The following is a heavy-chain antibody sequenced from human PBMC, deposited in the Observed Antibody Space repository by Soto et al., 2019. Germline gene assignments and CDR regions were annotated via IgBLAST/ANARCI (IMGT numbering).Heavy chain of an antibody. CDR2: LYIGDSA. V-gene: IGHV3-53*01. J-gene: IGHJ1*01. Sequence: GGSLRLSCEISGPDVGYSFLIWIRQGPGGGLEWVSALYIGDSAYYADSVTGRFTISRDKTRNTLYLQMGSLKDNDTAVYHCLRGPQTPSQPVDSWGQGTLVTVSS. CDR3: LRGPQTPSQPVDS. CDR1: GPDVGYSF.